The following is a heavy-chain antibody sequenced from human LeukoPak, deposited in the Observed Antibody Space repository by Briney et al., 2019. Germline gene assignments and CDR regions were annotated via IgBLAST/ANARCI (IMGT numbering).Heavy chain of an antibody. V-gene: IGHV3-66*02. Sequence: GGSLRLSCAASGFTVSSNYMSWVRQAPGKGLEWVSVIYSGGSTYYADSVKGRFTISRDNSKNTLYLQINSLRAEDTAVYYCARESGYSYGYPDYWGQGTLVTVSS. CDR2: IYSGGST. D-gene: IGHD5-18*01. CDR1: GFTVSSNY. J-gene: IGHJ4*02. CDR3: ARESGYSYGYPDY.